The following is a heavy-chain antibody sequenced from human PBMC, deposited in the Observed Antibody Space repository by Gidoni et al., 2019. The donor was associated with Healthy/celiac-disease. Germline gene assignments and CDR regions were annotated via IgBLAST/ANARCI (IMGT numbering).Heavy chain of an antibody. CDR3: ARAGVGIAVAGDYFDY. CDR1: GYTFTGYY. D-gene: IGHD6-19*01. CDR2: INPNSGGT. J-gene: IGHJ4*02. Sequence: QVQLVQSGAAVQKPGASVKVSCKASGYTFTGYYMHWVRQAPGQGLEWMGWINPNSGGTNYAQKFQGWVTMTRDTSISTAYMELSRLRSDDTAVYYCARAGVGIAVAGDYFDYWGQGTLVTVSS. V-gene: IGHV1-2*04.